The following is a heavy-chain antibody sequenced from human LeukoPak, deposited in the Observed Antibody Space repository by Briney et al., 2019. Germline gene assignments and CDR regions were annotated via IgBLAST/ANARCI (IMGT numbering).Heavy chain of an antibody. CDR1: GYTFTGYY. CDR2: INPNSGGT. Sequence: ASVKVSCKASGYTFTGYYMHWVRQAPGRGLEWMGRINPNSGGTDYAQKFQGRVTMTRGTSISTAYMELSRLRFDDTALYYCARGEYGGNFDFWGQGTLVTVSS. V-gene: IGHV1-2*06. D-gene: IGHD2-15*01. CDR3: ARGEYGGNFDF. J-gene: IGHJ4*02.